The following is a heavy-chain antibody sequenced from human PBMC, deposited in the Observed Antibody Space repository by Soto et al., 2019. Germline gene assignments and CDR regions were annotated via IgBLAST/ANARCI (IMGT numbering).Heavy chain of an antibody. CDR1: GGSISSSTYY. CDR3: ARHHDAGYYFDY. V-gene: IGHV4-39*01. CDR2: VYNTGGT. Sequence: SETLSLTCTVSGGSISSSTYYWVWIRQPPGKGLEWIGRVYNTGGTFYNPSFQSRVTISVDTSRNQFSLRMNSVTAADTAIYYGARHHDAGYYFDYWGQGTQVTVSS. J-gene: IGHJ4*02.